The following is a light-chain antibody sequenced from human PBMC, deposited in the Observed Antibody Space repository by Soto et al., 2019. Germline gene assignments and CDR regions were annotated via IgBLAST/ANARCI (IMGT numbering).Light chain of an antibody. Sequence: DIQMTQSPSTLSASVGDRVTITCRASQSISVWLAWYQQKPGRAPKLLIFDVSTLASGVPSRFSGSGSGPEFTLTINSLQADDFATYYCHQYISYPCTFGQGTKVEIE. J-gene: IGKJ2*02. CDR2: DVS. CDR3: HQYISYPCT. CDR1: QSISVW. V-gene: IGKV1-5*01.